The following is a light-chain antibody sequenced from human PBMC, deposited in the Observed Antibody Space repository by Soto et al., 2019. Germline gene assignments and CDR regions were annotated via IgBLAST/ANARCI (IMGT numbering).Light chain of an antibody. J-gene: IGLJ2*01. CDR1: SSDVGGYNY. Sequence: QSALTQPAAVAGSPGQSITISCTGTSSDVGGYNYVSWYQQHPGKASKLMIYDVNNRPSGVSNRFSGSKSGNTASLTISGLQAEDEADYYCSSYTGSSTYVVFGGGTKLTV. CDR2: DVN. V-gene: IGLV2-14*01. CDR3: SSYTGSSTYVV.